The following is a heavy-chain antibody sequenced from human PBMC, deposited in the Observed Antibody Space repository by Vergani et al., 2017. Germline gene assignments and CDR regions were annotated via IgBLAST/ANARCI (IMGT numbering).Heavy chain of an antibody. V-gene: IGHV4-31*03. J-gene: IGHJ4*02. CDR3: AREGGTESNAAAGMETAPDQGFDY. CDR1: GGSISSGGYY. CDR2: IYYSGST. Sequence: QVQLQESGPGLVKPSQTLSLTCTVSGGSISSGGYYWSWIRQHPGKGLEWIGYIYYSGSTYYNPSLKSRVTISVDTSKNQFSLKLSSVTAADTAVYYCAREGGTESNAAAGMETAPDQGFDYWGQGTLVTVSS. D-gene: IGHD6-13*01.